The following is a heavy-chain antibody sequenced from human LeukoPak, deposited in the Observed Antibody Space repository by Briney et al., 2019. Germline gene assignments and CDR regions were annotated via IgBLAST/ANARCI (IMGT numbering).Heavy chain of an antibody. J-gene: IGHJ5*02. V-gene: IGHV4-59*12. D-gene: IGHD6-13*01. Sequence: SETLSLTCTVSGGSISSYYWSWIRQPPGKGLEWIGYIYYSGSTNYNPSLKSRVTISVDTSKNQFSLKLSSVTAADTAVYYCARRGSSWDRNWFDPWGQGALVTVSS. CDR2: IYYSGST. CDR3: ARRGSSWDRNWFDP. CDR1: GGSISSYY.